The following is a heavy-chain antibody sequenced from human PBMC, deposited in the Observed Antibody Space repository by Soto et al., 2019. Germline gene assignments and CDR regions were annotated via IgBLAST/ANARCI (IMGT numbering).Heavy chain of an antibody. CDR1: GFTFSNYG. CDR2: ISGSGGST. V-gene: IGHV3-23*01. D-gene: IGHD5-12*01. J-gene: IGHJ4*02. CDR3: AKDFWSTFEYSGLSDY. Sequence: HPGGSLRLSCAASGFTFSNYGMSWVRQAPGKGLEWVSGISGSGGSTYYADSVKGRFTISRDNSKNTLYLQMNSLRAEDTAVYYCAKDFWSTFEYSGLSDYWGQGTLVTVSS.